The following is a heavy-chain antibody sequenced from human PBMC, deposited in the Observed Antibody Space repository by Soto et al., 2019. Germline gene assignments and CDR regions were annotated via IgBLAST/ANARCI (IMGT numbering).Heavy chain of an antibody. CDR3: VCSSRTSPAY. V-gene: IGHV3-23*01. CDR2: ITSGGTT. D-gene: IGHD6-6*01. Sequence: GGSLRLSCVGSGFAFSNYDMGWVRQAPGKGLEWVSTITSGGTTYSADSVRGRLTLSRDNSRNTLYLQMNSLRADDTALYFCVCSSRTSPAYWGQGTLVTVSS. CDR1: GFAFSNYD. J-gene: IGHJ4*02.